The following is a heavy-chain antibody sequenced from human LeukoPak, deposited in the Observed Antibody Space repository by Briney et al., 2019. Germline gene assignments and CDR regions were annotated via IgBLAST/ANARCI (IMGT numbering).Heavy chain of an antibody. V-gene: IGHV3-7*01. Sequence: GGSLRLSCAASGFTFSSYWMSWVRQAPGKGLEWVANIKQDGSEKYYVDSVKGRFTISRDNAKNSLYLQMNSLRAEDTAVYYCARVVRERTFGVFIMCNFAYWGQGTLVTVSS. CDR3: ARVVRERTFGVFIMCNFAY. J-gene: IGHJ4*02. CDR1: GFTFSSYW. CDR2: IKQDGSEK. D-gene: IGHD3-3*01.